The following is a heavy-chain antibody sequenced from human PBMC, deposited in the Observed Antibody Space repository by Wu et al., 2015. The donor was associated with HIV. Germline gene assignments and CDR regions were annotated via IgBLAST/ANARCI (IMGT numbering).Heavy chain of an antibody. V-gene: IGHV1-69*18. J-gene: IGHJ3*01. CDR3: AGPSTGYAYDTFDV. CDR1: GGIFNSRA. D-gene: IGHD5-12*01. Sequence: QVQLVQSGAEVKKPGSSVKVSCRASGGIFNSRAISWIRQAPGQGLEWMGRVIPIFDRVHYKQKFEDRVMITADESTSTVNMELSSLSFDDTAVYYCAGPSTGYAYDTFDVWGRRDKWSSS. CDR2: VIPIFDRV.